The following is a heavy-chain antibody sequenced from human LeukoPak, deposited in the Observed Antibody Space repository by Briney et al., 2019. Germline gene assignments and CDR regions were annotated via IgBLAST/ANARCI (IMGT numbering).Heavy chain of an antibody. J-gene: IGHJ4*02. Sequence: PSETLSLTCTVSGCSISSYYWIWIRQPPGKGLEWIGYFTNRGNTNYNPSLKRLVSISVHTSRQQFSLQLSSVTAQDTAVYYCARHANEYTSSWLDHWGQGTLVPVSS. CDR1: GCSISSYY. CDR3: ARHANEYTSSWLDH. D-gene: IGHD6-13*01. V-gene: IGHV4-59*08. CDR2: FTNRGNT.